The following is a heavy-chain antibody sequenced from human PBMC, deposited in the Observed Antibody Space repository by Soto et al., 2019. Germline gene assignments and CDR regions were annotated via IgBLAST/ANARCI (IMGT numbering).Heavy chain of an antibody. Sequence: QVQLQESGPGLVKPSGTLSLTCAVSGGSISSSNWWSWVRQPPGKGLEWIGEIYHSGSTNYNPSLQSRVTISVDQSKNQFSLKLSSVTAADTAVYYCARWGRVGAIGYYYYGMDVWGQGTTVTVSS. D-gene: IGHD1-26*01. CDR2: IYHSGST. CDR3: ARWGRVGAIGYYYYGMDV. CDR1: GGSISSSNW. V-gene: IGHV4-4*02. J-gene: IGHJ6*02.